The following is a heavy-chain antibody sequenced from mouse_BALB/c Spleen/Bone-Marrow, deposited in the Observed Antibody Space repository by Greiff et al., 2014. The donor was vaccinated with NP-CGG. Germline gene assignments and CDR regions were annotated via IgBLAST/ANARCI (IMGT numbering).Heavy chain of an antibody. CDR3: ARRDGY. CDR1: GYSITSGYY. J-gene: IGHJ2*01. Sequence: EVQLQQSGPGLVKPSQSLSLTCSVTGYSITSGYYWNWIRRFPGNKLEWMGYISYDGSNNYNPSLKNRISITRDTSKNQFFLKLNSVTTEDTATYYCARRDGYWGQGTTLTVSS. CDR2: ISYDGSN. V-gene: IGHV3-6*02.